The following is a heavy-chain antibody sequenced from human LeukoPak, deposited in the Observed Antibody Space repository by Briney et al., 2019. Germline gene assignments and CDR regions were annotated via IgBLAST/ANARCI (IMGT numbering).Heavy chain of an antibody. CDR1: GFTFSSYG. J-gene: IGHJ4*02. CDR2: ISYDGSNK. V-gene: IGHV3-30*18. Sequence: ERSLRLSCSASGFTFSSYGMHWVRQAPGKGLKWVAVISYDGSNKYYADSVKGRFTISRDNSKNTLYLQMNSLRAEDTAVYYCAKGGIAAAAPDYWGQGTLVTVSS. D-gene: IGHD6-13*01. CDR3: AKGGIAAAAPDY.